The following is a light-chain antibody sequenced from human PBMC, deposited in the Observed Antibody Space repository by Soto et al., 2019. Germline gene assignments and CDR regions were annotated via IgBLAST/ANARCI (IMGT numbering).Light chain of an antibody. J-gene: IGKJ1*01. CDR3: QQYNYWPWT. CDR2: GAS. Sequence: EIVMTQSPATLSVSPGERATLSCRASQSVSSNLVWYQQKPGQAPRLLIYGASTRATGIPARFSGSGSGTEFTLTINSLQSEDFAVYCCQQYNYWPWTFGQGIKVEI. CDR1: QSVSSN. V-gene: IGKV3-15*01.